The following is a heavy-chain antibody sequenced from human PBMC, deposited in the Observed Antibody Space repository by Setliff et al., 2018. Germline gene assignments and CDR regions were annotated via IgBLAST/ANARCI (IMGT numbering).Heavy chain of an antibody. CDR2: MNPNSGNT. Sequence: ASVKVSCEASGYTFTSYDINWVRQATGQGLEWMGWMNPNSGNTGYAQKFQGRVTMTRNTSISTAYMDLSSLRFEDTAVYYCARAQSWSGGPYYFDNWGQGTLVTVS. V-gene: IGHV1-8*02. J-gene: IGHJ4*02. D-gene: IGHD3-3*01. CDR3: ARAQSWSGGPYYFDN. CDR1: GYTFTSYD.